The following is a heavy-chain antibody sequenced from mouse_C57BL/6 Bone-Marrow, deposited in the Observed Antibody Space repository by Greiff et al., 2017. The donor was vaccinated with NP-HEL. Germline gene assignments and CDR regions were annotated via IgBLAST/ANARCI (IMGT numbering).Heavy chain of an antibody. J-gene: IGHJ2*01. D-gene: IGHD2-5*01. CDR1: GFTFSSYG. V-gene: IGHV5-6*01. Sequence: EVKLMESGGDLVKPGGSLKLSCAASGFTFSSYGMSWVRQTPDKRLEWVATISSGGSYTYYPDSVKGRFTISRDNAKNTLYLQMSSLKSEDTAMYYCARHYYSNYFDYWGQGTTLTVS. CDR3: ARHYYSNYFDY. CDR2: ISSGGSYT.